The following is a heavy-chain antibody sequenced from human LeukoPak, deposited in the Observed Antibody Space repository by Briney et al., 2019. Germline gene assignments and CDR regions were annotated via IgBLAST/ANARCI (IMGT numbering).Heavy chain of an antibody. J-gene: IGHJ6*02. D-gene: IGHD1-26*01. Sequence: GGPLRLSCAASGFTFSSYWMPWVRQAPGKGLVWVSRINSDGSSTSYADSVKGRFTISRDNAKNTLYLQMNSLRAEDTAVYYCARYTGTPYYYGMDVWGQGTTVTVSS. V-gene: IGHV3-74*01. CDR3: ARYTGTPYYYGMDV. CDR2: INSDGSST. CDR1: GFTFSSYW.